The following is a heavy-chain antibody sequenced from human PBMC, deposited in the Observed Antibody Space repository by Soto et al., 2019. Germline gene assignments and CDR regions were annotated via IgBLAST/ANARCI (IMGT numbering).Heavy chain of an antibody. J-gene: IGHJ4*02. D-gene: IGHD3-16*01. CDR1: GGSISSSSYY. CDR3: ASQITFGAEFDY. CDR2: IYYSGST. Sequence: SETLSLTCTVSGGSISSSSYYWGWIRQPPGKGLEWIGSIYYSGSTYYNPSLKSRVTISVDTSKNQFSLKLSSVTAADTAVYYCASQITFGAEFDYWGQGTLVTVSS. V-gene: IGHV4-39*07.